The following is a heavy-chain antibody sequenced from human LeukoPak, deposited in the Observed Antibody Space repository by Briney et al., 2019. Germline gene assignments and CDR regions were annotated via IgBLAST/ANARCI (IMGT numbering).Heavy chain of an antibody. CDR2: ISSSGAST. V-gene: IGHV3-23*01. Sequence: GGSLRLSCVASGFTFTNYAMSWVRQAPGKGLEWVSAISSSGASTCYADSVKGRFTISRDNSKNTLYLQMNSLRAEDTAVYYCAKPHTTGNNYYYYVDVWGKGTTVTVSS. D-gene: IGHD1-1*01. CDR1: GFTFTNYA. CDR3: AKPHTTGNNYYYYVDV. J-gene: IGHJ6*03.